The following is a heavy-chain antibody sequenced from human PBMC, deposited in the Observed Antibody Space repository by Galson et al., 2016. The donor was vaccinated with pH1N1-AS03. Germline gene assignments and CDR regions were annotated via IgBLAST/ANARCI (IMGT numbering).Heavy chain of an antibody. J-gene: IGHJ6*02. CDR1: GGTFSSYA. V-gene: IGHV1-69*06. CDR2: VIPIFGTT. CDR3: ARAMEPTTYYGMVG. D-gene: IGHD4/OR15-4a*01. Sequence: SVKVSCKASGGTFSSYAFSWVRQAAGQGLEWMGGVIPIFGTTYYAQKLQGRVTITADKSTCTAYMELRSLRSDDTAVYYCARAMEPTTYYGMVGWGQGTTVTVSS.